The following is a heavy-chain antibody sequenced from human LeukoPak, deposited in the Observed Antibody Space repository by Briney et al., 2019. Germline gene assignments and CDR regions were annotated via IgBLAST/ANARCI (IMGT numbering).Heavy chain of an antibody. V-gene: IGHV3-23*01. J-gene: IGHJ5*02. CDR3: AKDMVAAANWFDP. CDR2: ILSGGST. D-gene: IGHD6-13*01. Sequence: GRSLRLSCAASGFTFDDYAMHWVRQAPGKGLEWVSTILSGGSTYYADSVKGRFTISRDTSKNTLYLQMNSLRPEDTAVYYCAKDMVAAANWFDPWGQGTLVTVSS. CDR1: GFTFDDYA.